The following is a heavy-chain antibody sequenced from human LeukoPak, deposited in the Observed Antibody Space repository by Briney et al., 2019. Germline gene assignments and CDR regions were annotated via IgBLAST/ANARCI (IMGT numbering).Heavy chain of an antibody. Sequence: PGGSLRLSCAASGFPFNTYDLNWVRQAPGKGLEWVSFISADGTTQYYADSVRGRFTVSRDNGKNSLLLQMNSLRAEDTALYYCARGYSRAAFDIWGQGTVVAVSS. CDR3: ARGYSRAAFDI. V-gene: IGHV3-48*01. CDR1: GFPFNTYD. D-gene: IGHD2-15*01. J-gene: IGHJ3*02. CDR2: ISADGTTQ.